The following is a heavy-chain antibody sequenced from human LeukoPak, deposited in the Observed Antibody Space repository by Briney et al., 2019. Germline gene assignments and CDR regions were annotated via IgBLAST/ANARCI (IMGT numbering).Heavy chain of an antibody. CDR3: VRGFCRGDSCYSAEYFQH. CDR2: VYSSGRP. CDR1: GGSLSSYY. V-gene: IGHV4-4*07. J-gene: IGHJ1*01. Sequence: PSETLSLTCTVSGGSLSSYYWSWIRQPAGKGPEWIGHVYSSGRPNYNPSLKSRVTMSVDTSKNQFSLKLTSVTAADTSVYYCVRGFCRGDSCYSAEYFQHWGQGTLVTVSS. D-gene: IGHD2-15*01.